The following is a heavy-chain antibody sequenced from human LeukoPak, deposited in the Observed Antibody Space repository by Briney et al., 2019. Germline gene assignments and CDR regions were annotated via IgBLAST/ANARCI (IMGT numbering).Heavy chain of an antibody. Sequence: SETLSLTCTVSGGSISSYYWSWIRQPPGKGLEWIGYIYYSGSTNYNPSLKSRVTISVDTSKNQFSLKLSSVTAADTAVYYCARGYDSSGYYSTRNYWYFDLWGRGTLVTVSS. D-gene: IGHD3-22*01. CDR2: IYYSGST. CDR1: GGSISSYY. CDR3: ARGYDSSGYYSTRNYWYFDL. J-gene: IGHJ2*01. V-gene: IGHV4-59*01.